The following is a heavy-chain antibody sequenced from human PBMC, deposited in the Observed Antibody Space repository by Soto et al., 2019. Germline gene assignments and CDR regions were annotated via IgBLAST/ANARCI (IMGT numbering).Heavy chain of an antibody. CDR1: GYTFTSYG. CDR3: ARDGFADTAMAPYYYYGMDV. D-gene: IGHD5-18*01. Sequence: GASVKVSCKASGYTFTSYGISWVRQAPGQGLEWMGWISAYNGNTNYAQKLQGRVTMTTDTSTSTAYMELRSLRCDDTAVYYCARDGFADTAMAPYYYYGMDVWGQGTTVTVSS. J-gene: IGHJ6*02. CDR2: ISAYNGNT. V-gene: IGHV1-18*01.